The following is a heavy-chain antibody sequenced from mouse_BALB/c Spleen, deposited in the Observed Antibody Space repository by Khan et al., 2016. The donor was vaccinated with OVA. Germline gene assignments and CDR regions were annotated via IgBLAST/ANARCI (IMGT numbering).Heavy chain of an antibody. D-gene: IGHD4-1*01. CDR2: ISYSGST. J-gene: IGHJ2*01. CDR1: GYSITSDYA. Sequence: QLGESGPGLVKPSQSLSLTCTVTGYSITSDYAWNWIRQFPGNKLEWMGYISYSGSTSYNPSLKSRISITRDTSKNQFFLQLNSVTTEDTATYYCARRSWDCYFDYWGQGTTLTVSS. CDR3: ARRSWDCYFDY. V-gene: IGHV3-2*02.